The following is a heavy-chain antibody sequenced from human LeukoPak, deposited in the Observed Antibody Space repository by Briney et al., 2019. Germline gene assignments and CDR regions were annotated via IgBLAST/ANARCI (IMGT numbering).Heavy chain of an antibody. CDR3: ATRRLERRAGSWFDP. J-gene: IGHJ5*02. Sequence: ASVKVSCKASGATFSSYAINWVRQAPGQGLEWMGWMNPNSGNTGYAQKFQGRVTITRNTSISTAYMELNSLTSEDTAVYFCATRRLERRAGSWFDPWGQGTLVTVSS. V-gene: IGHV1-8*01. D-gene: IGHD3-3*01. CDR1: GATFSSYA. CDR2: MNPNSGNT.